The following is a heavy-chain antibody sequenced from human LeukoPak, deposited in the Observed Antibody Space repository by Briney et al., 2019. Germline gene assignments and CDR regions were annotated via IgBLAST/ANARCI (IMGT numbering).Heavy chain of an antibody. CDR2: IRSKAYGGTT. Sequence: GGSLRLSCTASGFTFGDYAMSWVRQAPGKGLEWVGFIRSKAYGGTTEYAASVKGRFTISRDDSKSIAYLQMNSLKTEDTAVYYCTSVTSWYDFDYWGQGTLVTVSS. D-gene: IGHD6-13*01. CDR1: GFTFGDYA. V-gene: IGHV3-49*04. CDR3: TSVTSWYDFDY. J-gene: IGHJ4*02.